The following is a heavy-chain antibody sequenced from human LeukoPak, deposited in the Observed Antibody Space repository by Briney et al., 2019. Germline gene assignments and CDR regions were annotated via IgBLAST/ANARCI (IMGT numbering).Heavy chain of an antibody. V-gene: IGHV4-59*04. D-gene: IGHD3-16*01. J-gene: IGHJ4*02. CDR3: ARQLGVGAWALDS. CDR1: GGSSSSHY. Sequence: SETLSLTCTVSGGSSSSHYWSWIRQPPGKGLEWIGIIFYTGKAHDNPSLKSRVSMSVDTSKNQFSLRLSAVTAADTAVYYCARQLGVGAWALDSWGQGTLVTVSS. CDR2: IFYTGKA.